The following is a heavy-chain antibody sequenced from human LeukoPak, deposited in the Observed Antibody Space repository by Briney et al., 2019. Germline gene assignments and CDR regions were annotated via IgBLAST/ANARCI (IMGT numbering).Heavy chain of an antibody. CDR2: ISGSGGST. V-gene: IGHV3-23*01. CDR1: GFTFSSYA. Sequence: PGGSLRLSCAASGFTFSSYAMSWARQAPGKGLEWVSAISGSGGSTYYADSVKGRFTISRDNSKNTLYLQMNSLRAEDTAVYYCAKGTLGLGDIVVVPAAISSYYYGMGVWGQGTTVTVSS. CDR3: AKGTLGLGDIVVVPAAISSYYYGMGV. J-gene: IGHJ6*02. D-gene: IGHD2-2*01.